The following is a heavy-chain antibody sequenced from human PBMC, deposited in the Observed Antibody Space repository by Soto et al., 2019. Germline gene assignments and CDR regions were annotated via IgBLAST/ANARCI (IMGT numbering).Heavy chain of an antibody. CDR3: ARLSSPRLLYHFDY. D-gene: IGHD2-2*01. J-gene: IGHJ4*02. CDR2: ISSSDNTI. Sequence: PGGSLRLSCAASGFTFSDYYMTWIRQAPGKGLEWVSYISSSDNTIYYADSVKGRFTISRDNAKNSLYLQLNSLRVEDTAVYFCARLSSPRLLYHFDYWGQGTLVTVSS. V-gene: IGHV3-11*01. CDR1: GFTFSDYY.